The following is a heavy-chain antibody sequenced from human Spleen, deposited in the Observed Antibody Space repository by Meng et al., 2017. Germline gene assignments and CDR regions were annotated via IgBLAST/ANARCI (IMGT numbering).Heavy chain of an antibody. CDR3: ARPISGDYCFDY. J-gene: IGHJ4*02. CDR1: GYSFNTYW. V-gene: IGHV5-51*01. Sequence: GESLKISCKGSGYSFNTYWIGWVRQMPGKGLEWMGIIYPSDSDTRYSPSFQGQVTISADKSISTAYLQWSSLKASDSAMYYCARPISGDYCFDYWGQGTLVTVSS. D-gene: IGHD7-27*01. CDR2: IYPSDSDT.